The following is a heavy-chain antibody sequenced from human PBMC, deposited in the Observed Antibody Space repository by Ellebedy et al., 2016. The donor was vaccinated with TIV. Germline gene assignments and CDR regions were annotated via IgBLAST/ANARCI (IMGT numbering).Heavy chain of an antibody. CDR1: GYTFTNYD. V-gene: IGHV1-8*01. J-gene: IGHJ4*02. Sequence: ASVKVSXXASGYTFTNYDINWVRQAAGLGLEWMTWMNTENGKTGFAQKFQGRVTVTQNTSIRTAFMELRGLRSEDTAVYYFTTGPNRGLDYWGQGTHVIVSP. CDR3: TTGPNRGLDY. CDR2: MNTENGKT. D-gene: IGHD3-10*01.